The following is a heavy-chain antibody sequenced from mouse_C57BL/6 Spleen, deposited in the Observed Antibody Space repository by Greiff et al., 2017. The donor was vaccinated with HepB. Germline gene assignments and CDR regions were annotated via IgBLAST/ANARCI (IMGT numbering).Heavy chain of an antibody. CDR1: GYSITSGYY. CDR3: ARGDYSNPFDY. Sequence: EVQLVESGPGLVKPSQSLSLTCSVTGYSITSGYYWNWIRQFPGNKLEWMGYISYDGSNNYNPSLKNRISITRDTSKNQFFLKLNSVTTEDTATYYCARGDYSNPFDYWGQGTTLTVSS. D-gene: IGHD2-5*01. V-gene: IGHV3-6*01. CDR2: ISYDGSN. J-gene: IGHJ2*01.